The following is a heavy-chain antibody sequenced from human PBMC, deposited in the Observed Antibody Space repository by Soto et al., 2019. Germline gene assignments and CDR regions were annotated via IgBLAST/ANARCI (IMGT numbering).Heavy chain of an antibody. CDR3: ARDKQQLVEWFDS. V-gene: IGHV1-69*05. D-gene: IGHD6-13*01. CDR2: IIPIFGTA. CDR1: GGTFSSYA. Sequence: SVKVSCKASGGTFSSYAISWVRQAPGQGLEWMGGIIPIFGTANYAQKFQGRVTITRDTSASTAYMELSSLRSEDTAVYYCARDKQQLVEWFDSWGKGTLVTVSS. J-gene: IGHJ5*01.